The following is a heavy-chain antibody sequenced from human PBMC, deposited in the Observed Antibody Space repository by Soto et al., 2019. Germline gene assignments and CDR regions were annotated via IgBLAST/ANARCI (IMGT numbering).Heavy chain of an antibody. J-gene: IGHJ6*02. V-gene: IGHV4-34*01. CDR3: AIGGYYDSSGYYHTYYYGMDV. CDR2: INHSGST. CDR1: GGSFSGYY. D-gene: IGHD3-22*01. Sequence: SETMSLTCAVYGGSFSGYYWSWIRQPPGKGLEWIGEINHSGSTNYNPSLKSRVTISVDTSKNQFSLKLSSVTAADTAVYYCAIGGYYDSSGYYHTYYYGMDVWGQGTTVTVSS.